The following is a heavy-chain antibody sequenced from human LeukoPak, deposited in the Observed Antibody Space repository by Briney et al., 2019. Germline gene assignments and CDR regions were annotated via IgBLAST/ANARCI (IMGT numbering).Heavy chain of an antibody. Sequence: ASVKVSCKASGYTFTSYDINWVRQATGQGLEWMGWMNPNSGNTGYAQKFQGRVTMTRNTSISTAYMELSGLRSEDTAVYYCARGVLVRGVIITRKNYYYYMDVWGKGTTVTISS. CDR2: MNPNSGNT. D-gene: IGHD3-10*01. CDR3: ARGVLVRGVIITRKNYYYYMDV. V-gene: IGHV1-8*01. J-gene: IGHJ6*03. CDR1: GYTFTSYD.